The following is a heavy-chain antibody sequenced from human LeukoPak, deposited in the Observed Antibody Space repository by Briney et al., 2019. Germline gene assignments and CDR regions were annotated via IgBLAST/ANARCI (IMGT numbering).Heavy chain of an antibody. CDR1: GGSISNYY. J-gene: IGHJ5*02. V-gene: IGHV3-7*01. CDR3: ARDSGRDGYNFATRFDP. Sequence: RTSETLSLTCTVSGGSISNYYWSWVRQAPGKGLEWVANIKQDGSEKYYVDSVKGRFTISRDNAKNSLYLQMNSLRAEDTAVYYCARDSGRDGYNFATRFDPWGQGTLVTVSS. D-gene: IGHD5-24*01. CDR2: IKQDGSEK.